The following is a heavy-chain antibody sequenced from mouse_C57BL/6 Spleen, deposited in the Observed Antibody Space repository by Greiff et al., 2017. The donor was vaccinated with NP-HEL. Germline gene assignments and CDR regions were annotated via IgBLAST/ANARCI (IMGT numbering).Heavy chain of an antibody. V-gene: IGHV5-4*01. CDR3: AREITTNAMDY. CDR1: LFTFISYP. J-gene: IGHJ4*01. CDR2: ISDGGSYT. Sequence: EVMLVESGGGLGKPGGSLQLSCAASLFTFISYPISWVRQTPEKRLEWVATISDGGSYTYYPDNVKGRFTISRDNAKNNLYLQMSHLKSEDTAMYYCAREITTNAMDYWGQGTSVTVSS. D-gene: IGHD2-4*01.